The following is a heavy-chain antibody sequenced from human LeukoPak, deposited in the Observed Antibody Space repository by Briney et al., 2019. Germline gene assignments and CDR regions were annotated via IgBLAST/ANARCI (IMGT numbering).Heavy chain of an antibody. Sequence: SETLSLTCTVSGGSISSSSYYWGWIRQPPGKGLEWIGSIYYSGSTYYNPSLKSRVTISVDMSKNQFSLKLSSVTAADTAVYYCATLGEEYSSGWYYFDYWGQGTLVTISS. CDR3: ATLGEEYSSGWYYFDY. V-gene: IGHV4-39*01. D-gene: IGHD6-19*01. CDR1: GGSISSSSYY. J-gene: IGHJ4*02. CDR2: IYYSGST.